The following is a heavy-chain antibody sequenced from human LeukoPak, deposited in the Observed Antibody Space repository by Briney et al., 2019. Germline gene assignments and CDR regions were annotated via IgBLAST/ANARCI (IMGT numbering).Heavy chain of an antibody. V-gene: IGHV3-21*01. CDR2: IGSSSSFI. J-gene: IGHJ4*02. D-gene: IGHD3-22*01. CDR3: ARELIVLGHNDH. Sequence: KSGGSLRLSCAASGFTFSDYSMNWVRQAPGKGLEWVSSIGSSSSFIYYADSVKGRFTISRDNAKNSLYLQMNSLRAEDTAVYYCARELIVLGHNDHWGQGTLVTVSS. CDR1: GFTFSDYS.